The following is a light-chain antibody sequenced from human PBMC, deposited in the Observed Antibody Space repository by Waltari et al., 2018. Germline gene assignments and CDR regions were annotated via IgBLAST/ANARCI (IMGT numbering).Light chain of an antibody. J-gene: IGLJ2*01. V-gene: IGLV2-8*01. Sequence: QSALTQPPSASGSRGQSVTISCPGTSRDVGSYNYVSWYQQHPGKAPKLMIYEVPKRPSGVPDRFSGSKSGNTASLTVSGLQAEDEADYYCSSYAGSNNVIFGGGTRLTVL. CDR1: SRDVGSYNY. CDR3: SSYAGSNNVI. CDR2: EVP.